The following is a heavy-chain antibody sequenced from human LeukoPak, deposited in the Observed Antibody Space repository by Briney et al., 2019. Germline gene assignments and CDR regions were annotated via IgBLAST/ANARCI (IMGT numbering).Heavy chain of an antibody. CDR2: ISYDGSDK. CDR1: GFTFSSYA. Sequence: GGSLRLSCAASGFTFSSYAMHWVRQAPGKGLEWVAGISYDGSDKYYADSVKGRFTISRDNSKNTLYLQMNSLRSEDTAVYYCASPTPQYSGYDWGAFDIWGQGTMVTVS. D-gene: IGHD5-12*01. J-gene: IGHJ3*02. V-gene: IGHV3-30*04. CDR3: ASPTPQYSGYDWGAFDI.